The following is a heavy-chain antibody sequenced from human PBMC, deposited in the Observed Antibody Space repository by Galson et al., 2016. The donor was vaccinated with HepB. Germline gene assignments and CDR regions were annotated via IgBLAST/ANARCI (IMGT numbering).Heavy chain of an antibody. CDR2: IDWEDDK. D-gene: IGHD3-10*01. J-gene: IGHJ4*02. V-gene: IGHV2-70*18. CDR1: GGSFSTSY. Sequence: TLSLTCAVYGGSFSTSYWGWVRQPPGKALEWLALIDWEDDKYYNPSLRTRLTISKDTSKNQVVLTLTDVAPVDTATYYCARSPGSYYFDLWGQGTLVSVSS. CDR3: ARSPGSYYFDL.